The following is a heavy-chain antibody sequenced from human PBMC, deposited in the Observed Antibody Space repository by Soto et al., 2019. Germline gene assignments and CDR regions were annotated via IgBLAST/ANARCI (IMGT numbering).Heavy chain of an antibody. J-gene: IGHJ6*02. V-gene: IGHV3-11*01. CDR2: ISSSGSTI. CDR1: GFTFSDYY. D-gene: IGHD5-12*01. Sequence: GGSLRLSCAASGFTFSDYYMSWIRQAPGKGLEWVSYISSSGSTIYYADSVKGRFTISRDNAKNSLYLQMNSLRAKDTAVYYCARDGTSGYENAAVWGQGTTVTVSS. CDR3: ARDGTSGYENAAV.